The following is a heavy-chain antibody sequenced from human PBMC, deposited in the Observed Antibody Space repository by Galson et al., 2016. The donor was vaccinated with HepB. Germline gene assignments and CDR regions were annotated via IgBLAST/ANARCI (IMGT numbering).Heavy chain of an antibody. CDR2: IYSGDGT. V-gene: IGHV3-53*01. Sequence: SLRLSCAASGFTVSNNYMTWVRQAPGKGLEWVSLIYSGDGTSFADSVKGRFTISRDNSKNTLYLQMNSLRAEDTAVDYCARGGASDSSGYWGQGTLVTVSS. CDR3: ARGGASDSSGY. J-gene: IGHJ4*02. CDR1: GFTVSNNY. D-gene: IGHD2-21*02.